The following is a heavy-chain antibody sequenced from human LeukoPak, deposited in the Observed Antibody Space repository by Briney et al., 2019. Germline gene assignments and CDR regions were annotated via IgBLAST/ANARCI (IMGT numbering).Heavy chain of an antibody. V-gene: IGHV3-23*01. CDR2: ISGSGGST. Sequence: GGSLRLSCAASGFTFSSYAMSWVRQAPGKGLEWVSAISGSGGSTYYADSVKGRFTISRDNSKNTLYLQMNSLRAEDTAVYYCAKIPAYDFWSGYIDAFDIWGQGTMVTISS. CDR3: AKIPAYDFWSGYIDAFDI. CDR1: GFTFSSYA. J-gene: IGHJ3*02. D-gene: IGHD3-3*01.